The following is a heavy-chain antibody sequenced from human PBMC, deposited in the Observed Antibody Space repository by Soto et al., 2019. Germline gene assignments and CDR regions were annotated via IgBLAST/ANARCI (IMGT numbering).Heavy chain of an antibody. CDR3: AKAGTRKYYYYGMDV. Sequence: PGGSLRLSCAASGFTFSGYGLHWVRQAPGKGLEWVAVTSNDGSNKYYTDSVKGRFTISRDNSKNTLYLQMNSLRPEDTAVYYCAKAGTRKYYYYGMDVWGQGTMVTVSS. CDR2: TSNDGSNK. CDR1: GFTFSGYG. J-gene: IGHJ6*02. V-gene: IGHV3-30*18. D-gene: IGHD4-17*01.